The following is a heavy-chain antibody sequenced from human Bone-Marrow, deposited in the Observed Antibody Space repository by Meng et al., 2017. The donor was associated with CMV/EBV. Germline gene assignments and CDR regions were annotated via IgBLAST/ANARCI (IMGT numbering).Heavy chain of an antibody. Sequence: GSLRLSCTVSGGSISSYYWSWIRQPPGKGLEWIGYIYYSGSTNYNPSLKSRVTISVDTSKNQFSLKLSSVTAADTAVYYCARLIRGGAAGYFDYWGQGTLVTVSS. D-gene: IGHD6-13*01. J-gene: IGHJ4*02. CDR2: IYYSGST. CDR1: GGSISSYY. CDR3: ARLIRGGAAGYFDY. V-gene: IGHV4-59*01.